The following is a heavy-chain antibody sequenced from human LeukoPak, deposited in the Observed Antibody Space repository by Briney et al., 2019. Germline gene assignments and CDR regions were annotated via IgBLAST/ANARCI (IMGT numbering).Heavy chain of an antibody. CDR1: GFTFSSYA. CDR2: ISGSGGST. V-gene: IGHV3-23*01. Sequence: PGGSLRLSCAASGFTFSSYAMSWVGQAPGKGLEGVSAISGSGGSTYYADSVKGRLTISRDNSKNTLYLQMHSLRAEDTAVYYCAKALLGGSGNWFDPWGQGTLVTVSS. CDR3: AKALLGGSGNWFDP. D-gene: IGHD3-10*01. J-gene: IGHJ5*02.